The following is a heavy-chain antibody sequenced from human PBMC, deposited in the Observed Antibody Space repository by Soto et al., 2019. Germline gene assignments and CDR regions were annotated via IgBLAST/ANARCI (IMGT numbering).Heavy chain of an antibody. CDR2: IYYSGST. J-gene: IGHJ4*02. CDR3: ARTTAVPNTLRSRYFFDY. V-gene: IGHV4-61*01. Sequence: TSETLSLTCTVSGGSVSSGSHYWSWIRQPPGRGLEWIGYIYYSGSTNYNPSLKSRVTISVDTSKNQFSLRLSSVTTADTALYYCARTTAVPNTLRSRYFFDYWGQGTLVTVSS. CDR1: GGSVSSGSHY. D-gene: IGHD4-17*01.